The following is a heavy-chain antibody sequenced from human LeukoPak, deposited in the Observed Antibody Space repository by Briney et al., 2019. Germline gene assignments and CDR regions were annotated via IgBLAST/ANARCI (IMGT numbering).Heavy chain of an antibody. CDR3: ARHGGYYDSSGYYSH. J-gene: IGHJ4*02. Sequence: ASVKVSCKASGYTFTGYYMHWVRQAPGQGLEWMGWINPNSGGTNYAQKFQGWVTMTRDTSISTAYMELSRLRSDDTAVYYCARHGGYYDSSGYYSHWGQGTVVTVSS. CDR1: GYTFTGYY. V-gene: IGHV1-2*04. CDR2: INPNSGGT. D-gene: IGHD3-22*01.